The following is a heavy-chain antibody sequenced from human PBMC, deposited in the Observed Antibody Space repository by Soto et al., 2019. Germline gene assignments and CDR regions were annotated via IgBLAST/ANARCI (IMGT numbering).Heavy chain of an antibody. J-gene: IGHJ4*02. D-gene: IGHD2-15*01. CDR1: GFTFSGYG. Sequence: QVQLVESGGGVVQPGGSLRLSCAASGFTFSGYGMHWVRQSPGEGLEWVAILANDGSYQYYAESVKGRFTISRDNSKITLYLQMYSLRPEDTAVYYCARSIGGSSYYPPDYWGQGTLVTVSS. CDR2: LANDGSYQ. CDR3: ARSIGGSSYYPPDY. V-gene: IGHV3-30*03.